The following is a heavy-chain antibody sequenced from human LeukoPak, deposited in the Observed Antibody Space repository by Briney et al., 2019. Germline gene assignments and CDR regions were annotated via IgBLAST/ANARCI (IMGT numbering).Heavy chain of an antibody. CDR2: ISSNSGTT. CDR1: GFTFSDYY. CDR3: ARAPYGGKAIGPYDY. J-gene: IGHJ4*02. V-gene: IGHV3-11*04. Sequence: PGGSLRLSFSASGFTFSDYYMSWIRQAPGKGVERVSYISSNSGTTYYAHSVKGRVTISRDNAKNSLYLQMNSLRAEDTAVYYCARAPYGGKAIGPYDYWGQGTLVTVSS. D-gene: IGHD4-23*01.